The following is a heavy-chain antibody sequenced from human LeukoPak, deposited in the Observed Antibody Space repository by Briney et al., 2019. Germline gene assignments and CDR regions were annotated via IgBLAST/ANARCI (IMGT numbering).Heavy chain of an antibody. CDR2: IYHSGST. J-gene: IGHJ4*02. V-gene: IGHV4-30-2*01. Sequence: PSETLSLTCAVSGGSISSGGYSWSWIRQPPGKGLEWIGYIYHSGSTYCNPSLKSRVTISVDRSKNQFSLKLSSVTAADTAVYYCARAPNGQLADYWGQGTLVTVSS. CDR1: GGSISSGGYS. CDR3: ARAPNGQLADY. D-gene: IGHD6-6*01.